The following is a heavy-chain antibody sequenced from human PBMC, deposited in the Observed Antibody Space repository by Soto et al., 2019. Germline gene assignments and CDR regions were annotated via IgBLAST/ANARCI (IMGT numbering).Heavy chain of an antibody. J-gene: IGHJ3*02. CDR1: GGSIRSYY. D-gene: IGHD3-9*01. Sequence: PSETLSLTCTVFGGSIRSYYWSWVRRPPGKGLEWIGYVYNSGSTTYSPSFNSRVTISADTSRNQFSLKLTSVTAADTAVYYCARALILTGYYIHDAFDIWGQGTMVT. CDR2: VYNSGST. V-gene: IGHV4-59*01. CDR3: ARALILTGYYIHDAFDI.